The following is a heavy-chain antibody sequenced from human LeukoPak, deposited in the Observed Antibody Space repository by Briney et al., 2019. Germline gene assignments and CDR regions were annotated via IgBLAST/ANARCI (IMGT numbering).Heavy chain of an antibody. CDR2: IKQGGSEK. J-gene: IGHJ4*02. Sequence: PGGSLRLSCAVSGFTFSSYWMSWVRQAPGKGLEWVANIKQGGSEKYYVDSVKGRFTISRDNAKKSLYLQMNSLRVEDTAVYYCARDGYYDTSGTSYWGQGTLVTVSS. CDR3: ARDGYYDTSGTSY. CDR1: GFTFSSYW. D-gene: IGHD3-22*01. V-gene: IGHV3-7*01.